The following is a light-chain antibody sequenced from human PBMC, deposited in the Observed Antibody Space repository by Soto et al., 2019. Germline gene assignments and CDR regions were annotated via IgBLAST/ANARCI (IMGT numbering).Light chain of an antibody. CDR1: SSDVGGYNF. CDR3: SSYISGSIPFV. Sequence: ALTQPASVSGSPGQSITISCTGTSSDVGGYNFVSWYQLHPGKAPKLMIFDVSNRPSGVSDRFSGSKSGNTASLTISGLQAEDEADYYCSSYISGSIPFVFGTGTKVTVL. J-gene: IGLJ1*01. CDR2: DVS. V-gene: IGLV2-14*01.